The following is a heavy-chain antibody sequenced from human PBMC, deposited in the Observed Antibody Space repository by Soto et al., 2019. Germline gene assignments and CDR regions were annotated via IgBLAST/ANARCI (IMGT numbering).Heavy chain of an antibody. D-gene: IGHD3-22*01. CDR3: AHSTYYYDSSGYYYEI. V-gene: IGHV2-5*02. Sequence: QITLKESGPTLVKPTQTLTLTCTFSGFSLSTSGVGVGWIRQPQGKALEWLALIYWDDDKRYSPSLKSRLTITKETSKNQVVLTMTNMDPVDTATYYCAHSTYYYDSSGYYYEIWGQGTLVTVSS. CDR1: GFSLSTSGVG. CDR2: IYWDDDK. J-gene: IGHJ4*02.